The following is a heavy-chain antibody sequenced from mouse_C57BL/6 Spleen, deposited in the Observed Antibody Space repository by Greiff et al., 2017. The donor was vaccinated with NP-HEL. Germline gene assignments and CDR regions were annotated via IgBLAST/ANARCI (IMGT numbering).Heavy chain of an antibody. CDR1: GFTFSSYG. CDR2: ISSGGSYT. V-gene: IGHV5-6*01. D-gene: IGHD1-1*01. J-gene: IGHJ2*01. Sequence: EVQVVESGGDLVKPGGSLKLSCAASGFTFSSYGMSWVRQTPDKRLEWVATISSGGSYTYYPDSVKGRFTISRDNAKNTLYLQMRSLKSEDTAMYYCARHGGSSYYFDYWGQGTTLTVSS. CDR3: ARHGGSSYYFDY.